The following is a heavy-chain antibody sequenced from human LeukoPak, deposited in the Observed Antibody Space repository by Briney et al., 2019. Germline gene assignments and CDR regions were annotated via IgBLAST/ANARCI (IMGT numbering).Heavy chain of an antibody. CDR2: INPSGGST. V-gene: IGHV1-46*01. CDR3: ARDIERDYGGPKYYFDY. D-gene: IGHD4/OR15-4a*01. CDR1: GYTFTSYY. Sequence: ASVKVSCKASGYTFTSYYMHWVRQAPGQGPEWMGIINPSGGSTSYAQKFQGRVTMTRDTSTSTVYMELSSLRSEDTAAYYCARDIERDYGGPKYYFDYWGQGTLVTVSS. J-gene: IGHJ4*02.